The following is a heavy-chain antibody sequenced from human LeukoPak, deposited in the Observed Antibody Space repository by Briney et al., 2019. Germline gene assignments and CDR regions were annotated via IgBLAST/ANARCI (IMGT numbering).Heavy chain of an antibody. CDR1: GFAFRLCR. CDR2: INYDARSR. V-gene: IGHV3-74*01. J-gene: IGHJ1*01. D-gene: IGHD1-1*01. CDR3: VRGAGPGTPFD. Sequence: PSESLRLYSAASGFAFRLCRMHWVRQAQRKGLEWVSSINYDARSRTYADSVKGRLTISRDNAENTLFLQMNSLRVEDSAIYSCVRGAGPGTPFDWGQGILVTVSS.